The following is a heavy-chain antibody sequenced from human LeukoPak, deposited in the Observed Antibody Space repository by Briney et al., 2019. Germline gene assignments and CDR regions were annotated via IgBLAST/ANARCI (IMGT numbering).Heavy chain of an antibody. CDR2: IYYIGST. CDR1: GDSVSRSSYY. J-gene: IGHJ4*02. Sequence: PSETLSLTCTVSGDSVSRSSYYWTWIRQPPGKGLEWIGYIYYIGSTNYNPSLRSRLTMSVDTSKNQFSLKLRSVAAADTAVYYCARTTYTGTYPNFFDSWGQGTLVTVSS. CDR3: ARTTYTGTYPNFFDS. D-gene: IGHD1-26*01. V-gene: IGHV4-61*01.